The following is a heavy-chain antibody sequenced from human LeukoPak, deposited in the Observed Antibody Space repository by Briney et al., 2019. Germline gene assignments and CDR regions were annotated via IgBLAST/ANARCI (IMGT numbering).Heavy chain of an antibody. D-gene: IGHD2-8*01. J-gene: IGHJ4*02. V-gene: IGHV5-51*01. CDR3: ARRGPNAPFDY. Sequence: GASLQISCKGSGYSFTGYWIGWVRPLPGKGLEWMGIIYPGDSDTRYSPSFQGKVTISADKSISTAYLQWSTLKASDTAMYYCARRGPNAPFDYWGQGTLVTVSS. CDR1: GYSFTGYW. CDR2: IYPGDSDT.